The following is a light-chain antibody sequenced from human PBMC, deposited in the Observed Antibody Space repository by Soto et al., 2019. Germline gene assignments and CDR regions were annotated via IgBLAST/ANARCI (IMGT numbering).Light chain of an antibody. CDR1: SSNIGNNY. CDR3: GTWDSSLSAVV. J-gene: IGLJ2*01. Sequence: QSVLTQPPSVSAAPGQKVTISCSGSSSNIGNNYVSWYQQLPGTATKLLIYDSNKRPSGIPDRVSGSKSGTSATLGITGLQTGDEADYYCGTWDSSLSAVVFGGGTKLTVL. CDR2: DSN. V-gene: IGLV1-51*01.